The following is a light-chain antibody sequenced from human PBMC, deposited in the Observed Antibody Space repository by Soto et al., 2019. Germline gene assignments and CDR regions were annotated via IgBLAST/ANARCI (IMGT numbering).Light chain of an antibody. V-gene: IGKV3-11*01. CDR3: QQRGNWPT. Sequence: EIVLTQSPGSLSLSPGERATLSCRASQSVSNDFLAWYQQKPGQAPRLLIYDASNRATGIPARFSGSGSGTDFTLTISSLEPEDFAVYYCQQRGNWPTFGQGTKVDI. J-gene: IGKJ1*01. CDR2: DAS. CDR1: QSVSNDF.